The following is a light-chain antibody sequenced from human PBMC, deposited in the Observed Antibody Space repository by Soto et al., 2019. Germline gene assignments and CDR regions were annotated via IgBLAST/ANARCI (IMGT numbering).Light chain of an antibody. V-gene: IGKV1-39*01. CDR1: QSIVTY. Sequence: DIQMTHSPSSLSASVWDIVTITCRASQSIVTYLNWYLQKPGKAPKLLIYAASNLQSGVPSRFSGSGSGTDFTLTISSLQPEDFATYFCQQSYSTPPWTLGQGTKVDIK. J-gene: IGKJ1*01. CDR3: QQSYSTPPWT. CDR2: AAS.